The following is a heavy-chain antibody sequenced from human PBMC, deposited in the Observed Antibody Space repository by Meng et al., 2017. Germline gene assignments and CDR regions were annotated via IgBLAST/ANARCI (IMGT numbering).Heavy chain of an antibody. CDR1: GGPFSSYS. V-gene: IGHV1-69*01. J-gene: IGHJ4*02. CDR2: IIPIFGTA. Sequence: VQWVEAGAEVKKPVASVKVSCKLSGGPFSSYSISWVRQAPGQGLEWMGGIIPIFGTANYAQKFQGRVTITADESTSTAYMELSSLRSEDTAVYYCAREGPCGGDCSGFDYWGQGTLVTVSS. D-gene: IGHD2-21*02. CDR3: AREGPCGGDCSGFDY.